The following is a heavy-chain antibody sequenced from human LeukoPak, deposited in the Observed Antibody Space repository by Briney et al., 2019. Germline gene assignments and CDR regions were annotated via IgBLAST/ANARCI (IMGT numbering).Heavy chain of an antibody. D-gene: IGHD2-2*01. V-gene: IGHV1-2*02. J-gene: IGHJ4*02. CDR2: INPSSGGT. CDR3: ARVGGFCSSTSCYSGGYDY. Sequence: ASVKVSCKASGYTFTGYYMHWVRQAPGQGLEWMGWINPSSGGTNYAQKFQGRVTMTRDTSISTAYMELSRLRSDDTAVYYCARVGGFCSSTSCYSGGYDYWGQGTLVTVSS. CDR1: GYTFTGYY.